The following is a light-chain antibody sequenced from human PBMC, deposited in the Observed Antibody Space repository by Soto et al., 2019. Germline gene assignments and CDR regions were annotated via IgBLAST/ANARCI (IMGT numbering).Light chain of an antibody. V-gene: IGKV3-20*01. CDR2: GAS. CDR3: QQYSKWPPT. CDR1: QTVSSSYY. J-gene: IGKJ4*01. Sequence: EVVLTQSPGTLSLSPGERATLSCRTSQTVSSSYYLAWYQQKPGQAPRLLIYGASNRASGVPDRFSSGWSGTDFTLTISRLEPEDFAVYYCQQYSKWPPTFGGGTKVEIK.